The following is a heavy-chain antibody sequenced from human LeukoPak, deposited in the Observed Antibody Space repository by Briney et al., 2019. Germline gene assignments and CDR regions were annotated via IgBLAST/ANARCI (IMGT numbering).Heavy chain of an antibody. CDR3: ARYNILTGSDY. CDR1: GYSISSGYY. CDR2: IDHSGST. J-gene: IGHJ4*02. V-gene: IGHV4-38-2*02. Sequence: PSETLSLTCTVSGYSISSGYYWGWIRQPPGKGLEWTGSIDHSGSTYYNPSLKSRITISVDTSKNQFSLKLSSVTAADTAVYYCARYNILTGSDYWGQGTLVTVSS. D-gene: IGHD3-9*01.